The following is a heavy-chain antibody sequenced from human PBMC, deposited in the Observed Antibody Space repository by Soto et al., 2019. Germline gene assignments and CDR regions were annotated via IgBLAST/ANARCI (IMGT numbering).Heavy chain of an antibody. CDR1: GFTVSSNY. Sequence: GESLKISCAASGFTVSSNYMSWVRQAPGKGLEWVSVIYSGGSTYYADSVKGRFTISRDNSKNTLYLQMNSLRAEDTAVYYCARDSSSYYMDVWGKGTTVTVSS. CDR3: ARDSSSYYMDV. D-gene: IGHD3-10*01. V-gene: IGHV3-66*01. CDR2: IYSGGST. J-gene: IGHJ6*03.